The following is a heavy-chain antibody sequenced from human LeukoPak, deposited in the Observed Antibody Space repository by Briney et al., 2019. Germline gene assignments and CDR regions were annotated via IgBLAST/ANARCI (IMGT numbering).Heavy chain of an antibody. CDR3: VREYSSSYGRAFDM. Sequence: GGSLRLSCAASGFTFGSYWMHRVRQAPGKGLVWVSRISTDGSSTNSADSVKGRLTISRDNAKNTLYLQMNSLRAEDTAVYYCVREYSSSYGRAFDMWGQGTMVTVSP. D-gene: IGHD6-6*01. V-gene: IGHV3-74*01. J-gene: IGHJ3*02. CDR2: ISTDGSST. CDR1: GFTFGSYW.